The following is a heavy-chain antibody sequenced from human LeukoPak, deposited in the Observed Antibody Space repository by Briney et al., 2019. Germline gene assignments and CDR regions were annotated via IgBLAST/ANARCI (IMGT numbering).Heavy chain of an antibody. V-gene: IGHV4-4*02. D-gene: IGHD6-19*01. CDR2: IYHSGST. CDR1: GGSISSSNW. Sequence: SETLSLTCAVSGGSISSSNWWSWVRQPPGKGLEWIGEIYHSGSTNYNPSLKSRVTISVDKSKNQFSLKLSSVTAADMAVYYCARDWAPYSSGWYTVDAFDIWGQGTTVTVSS. CDR3: ARDWAPYSSGWYTVDAFDI. J-gene: IGHJ3*02.